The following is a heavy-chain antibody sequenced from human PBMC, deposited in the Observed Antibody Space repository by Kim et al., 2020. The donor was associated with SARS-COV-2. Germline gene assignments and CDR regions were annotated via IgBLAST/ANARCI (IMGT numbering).Heavy chain of an antibody. D-gene: IGHD6-6*01. J-gene: IGHJ5*02. Sequence: ASVKVSCKASGYTFTGYYMHWVRQAPGQGLEWMGRINPNSGGTNYAQKFQGRVTMTRDTSISTAYMELSRLRSDDTAVYYCARVQAARPRGGWFDPWGQGTLVTVSS. V-gene: IGHV1-2*06. CDR2: INPNSGGT. CDR3: ARVQAARPRGGWFDP. CDR1: GYTFTGYY.